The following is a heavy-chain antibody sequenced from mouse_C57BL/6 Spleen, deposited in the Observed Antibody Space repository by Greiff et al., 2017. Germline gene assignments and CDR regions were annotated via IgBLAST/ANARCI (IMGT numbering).Heavy chain of an antibody. CDR1: GYTFTSYW. D-gene: IGHD2-4*01. Sequence: QVQLKQPGAELVKPGASVKMSCKASGYTFTSYWITWVKQRPGQGLEWIGDIYPGSGSTNYNEKFKSKATLTVDTSSSTAYMQLSSLTSEDSAVYYCARSGLRRDYYARDYWGQGTSVTVSS. V-gene: IGHV1-55*01. J-gene: IGHJ4*01. CDR2: IYPGSGST. CDR3: ARSGLRRDYYARDY.